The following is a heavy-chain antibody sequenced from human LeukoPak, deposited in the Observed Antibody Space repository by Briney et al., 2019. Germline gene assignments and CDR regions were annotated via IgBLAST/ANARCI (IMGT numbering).Heavy chain of an antibody. D-gene: IGHD3-16*01. V-gene: IGHV4-28*01. Sequence: SDTLSLTCAVSDYSISSSNWWGWIRQPPGKGLEWIGYIYYSGSTYYNPSLKSRVTMSVDTSKNQFSLKLSSVTAVDTAVYYCARKVGEALSGRFDYWGQGTLVTVSS. CDR2: IYYSGST. J-gene: IGHJ4*02. CDR1: DYSISSSNW. CDR3: ARKVGEALSGRFDY.